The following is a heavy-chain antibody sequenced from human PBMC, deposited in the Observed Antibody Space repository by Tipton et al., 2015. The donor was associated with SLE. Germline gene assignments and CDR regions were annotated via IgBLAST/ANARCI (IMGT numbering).Heavy chain of an antibody. D-gene: IGHD5-12*01. CDR1: GFPFSSYS. CDR3: ARGGGSGYDYVY. Sequence: SLRLSCAASGFPFSSYSMNWVRQAPGKGLEWVSSISGSSSYIYYADSVKGRFTISRDNAKNSLYLQMNSLRAEDTAVYYCARGGGSGYDYVYWGQGTLVSVSS. CDR2: ISGSSSYI. V-gene: IGHV3-21*01. J-gene: IGHJ4*02.